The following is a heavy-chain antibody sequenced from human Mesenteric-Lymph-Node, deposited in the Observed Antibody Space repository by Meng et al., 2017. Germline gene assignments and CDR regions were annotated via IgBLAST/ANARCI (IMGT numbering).Heavy chain of an antibody. Sequence: QRCECVGGLSKPVGLLRSSFAASVFTFVYYCRGWSRQPPGKGLELLSYISHNGDSISYTDSVKGRFTVSRDNAKNSLYLQMNSLRGDDTAVYYCAREVITNGQRFLDYWGQGTLVTVSS. J-gene: IGHJ4*02. CDR3: AREVITNGQRFLDY. V-gene: IGHV3-11*04. CDR1: VFTFVYYC. D-gene: IGHD3-16*01. CDR2: ISHNGDSI.